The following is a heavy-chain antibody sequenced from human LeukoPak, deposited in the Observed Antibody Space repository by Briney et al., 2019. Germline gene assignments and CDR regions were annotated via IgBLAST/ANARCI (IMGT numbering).Heavy chain of an antibody. Sequence: PGGSLRLPCAASGFTFSSDTMSWVRKAPGKGLEWISYISSSSSIMYYADSVKGRFSISRDNAKNSLYLQMNSLRDEDTAVYYCARDNSGGDSALGADIVICGQGAIVTVSS. CDR2: ISSSSSIM. V-gene: IGHV3-48*02. CDR3: ARDNSGGDSALGADIVI. CDR1: GFTFSSDT. J-gene: IGHJ3*02. D-gene: IGHD1-26*01.